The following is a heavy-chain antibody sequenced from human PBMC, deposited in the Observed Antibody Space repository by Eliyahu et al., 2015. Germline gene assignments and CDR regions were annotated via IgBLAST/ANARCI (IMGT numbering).Heavy chain of an antibody. D-gene: IGHD3-10*01. CDR1: GFXLXTSGMC. CDR2: IDWDDDK. CDR3: ARMYYGSGSMWYFDL. V-gene: IGHV2-70*15. J-gene: IGHJ2*01. Sequence: QVTLRESGPALVKPTQTLTLTCTFSGFXLXTSGMCVSWIRQPPGKALEWLARIDWDDDKYYSTSLKTRLTISKDTSKNQVVLTMTNMDPVDTATYYCARMYYGSGSMWYFDLWGRGTLVTVSS.